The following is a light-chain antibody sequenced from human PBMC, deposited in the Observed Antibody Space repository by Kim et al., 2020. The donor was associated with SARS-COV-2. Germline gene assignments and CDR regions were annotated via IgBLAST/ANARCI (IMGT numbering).Light chain of an antibody. CDR2: GAP. J-gene: IGKJ1*01. Sequence: DIQMTQSPSSLSASVGDRVTITCRASQTITTYLNWYQQEPGKAPKLLIYGAPSLQSGVPSRFSGSGSGTDFTLTISSLQPEDFATYYCQQTYTYPRTFGQGTKVDIK. CDR3: QQTYTYPRT. CDR1: QTITTY. V-gene: IGKV1-39*01.